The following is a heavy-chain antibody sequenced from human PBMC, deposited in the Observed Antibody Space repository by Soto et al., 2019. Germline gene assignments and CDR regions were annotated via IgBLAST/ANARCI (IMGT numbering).Heavy chain of an antibody. CDR1: GYTFRSYA. V-gene: IGHV1-3*04. CDR2: IKTGTGHT. CDR3: ARADGYNFDTWFDP. D-gene: IGHD1-1*01. Sequence: QVQLEQSGAEVRKPGASLNVSCKTSGYTFRSYAMHWVRQAPGQRLEWMGWIKTGTGHTKYSQKMQGRVTLTSDASANTAYMELSRLTSEDTAVYYCARADGYNFDTWFDPWGQGTLVTVSS. J-gene: IGHJ5*02.